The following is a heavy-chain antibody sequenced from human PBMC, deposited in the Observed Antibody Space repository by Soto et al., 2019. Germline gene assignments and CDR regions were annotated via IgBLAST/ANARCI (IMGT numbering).Heavy chain of an antibody. CDR3: ARDIMSSGYYRRVGWFAP. J-gene: IGHJ5*02. V-gene: IGHV4-31*03. Sequence: SESLSLTCTVSGGSISSGGYYWSWIRQHPGKGLEWIGYIYYSGSTYYNASLKSRVTISVDTSKNQFSLKLSPVTAADTAVYYCARDIMSSGYYRRVGWFAPWGQGTLVTVSS. D-gene: IGHD3-22*01. CDR1: GGSISSGGYY. CDR2: IYYSGST.